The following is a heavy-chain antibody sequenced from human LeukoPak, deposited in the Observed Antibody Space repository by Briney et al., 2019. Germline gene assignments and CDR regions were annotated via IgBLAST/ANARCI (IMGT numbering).Heavy chain of an antibody. CDR2: IYSGGST. J-gene: IGHJ4*02. CDR3: TTDPGYFDWLFFDY. Sequence: SGGSLRLSCAASGFTVSSNYMSWVRQAPGKGLEWVSVIYSGGSTYYADSVKGRFTISRDNSKNTLYLQINSLKTEDTAVYYCTTDPGYFDWLFFDYWGQGTLVTVSS. D-gene: IGHD3-9*01. V-gene: IGHV3-66*01. CDR1: GFTVSSNY.